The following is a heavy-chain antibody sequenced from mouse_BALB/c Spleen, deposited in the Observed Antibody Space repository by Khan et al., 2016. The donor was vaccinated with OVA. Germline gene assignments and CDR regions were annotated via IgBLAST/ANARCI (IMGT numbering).Heavy chain of an antibody. CDR3: ARRGRGKSWLAY. CDR1: GYTFSSYT. Sequence: EVELVEPGGGLVQPGGSLKLSCAASGYTFSSYTMSWVRQTPEKRLEWVAYISNGGGSTYYPDTVKGRFTISRDNAKNTLYMQMSSLKSEDTAMYYCARRGRGKSWLAYWGQGTLVTVSA. V-gene: IGHV5-12-2*01. D-gene: IGHD1-1*02. J-gene: IGHJ3*01. CDR2: ISNGGGST.